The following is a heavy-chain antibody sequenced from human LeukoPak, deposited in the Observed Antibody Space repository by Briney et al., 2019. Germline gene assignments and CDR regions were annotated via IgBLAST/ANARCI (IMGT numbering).Heavy chain of an antibody. CDR2: IYTSGST. V-gene: IGHV4-61*02. J-gene: IGHJ3*02. D-gene: IGHD3-22*01. CDR3: ARGRVYYDSPVSAFDI. Sequence: PSETLSLTCTVSGGSISSGSYSWSWIRQPAGKGLEWIGRIYTSGSTNYNPSLKSRVTISVDTSKNQFSLKLSSVTAADTAVYYCARGRVYYDSPVSAFDIWGQGTMVTVSS. CDR1: GGSISSGSYS.